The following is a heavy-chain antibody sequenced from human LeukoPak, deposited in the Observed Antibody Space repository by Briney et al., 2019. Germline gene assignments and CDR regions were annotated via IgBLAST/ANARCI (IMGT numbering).Heavy chain of an antibody. Sequence: SETLSLTCVVYGGSFSGYYWTWIRQPAGKGLEWIGRIYPNEGRTDDNPSLKNRVTMSLDTSKNQWSLKLRSVTAADTAVYYCARDVHGRSLDTWGRGTLVTVSS. V-gene: IGHV4-59*10. CDR1: GGSFSGYY. CDR2: IYPNEGRT. J-gene: IGHJ5*02. CDR3: ARDVHGRSLDT.